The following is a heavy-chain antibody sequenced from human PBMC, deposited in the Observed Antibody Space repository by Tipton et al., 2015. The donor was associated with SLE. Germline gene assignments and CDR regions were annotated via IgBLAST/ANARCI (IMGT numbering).Heavy chain of an antibody. V-gene: IGHV4-39*07. CDR1: GDSISSSSYY. CDR3: ARAYSGWLQG. J-gene: IGHJ4*02. CDR2: IYYSGST. Sequence: TLSLTCTVSGDSISSSSYYWGWIRQPPGKGLEWIGSIYYSGSTYYNPSLKSRVTISVDTSKNQFSLKLSSVTAADTAVYYCARAYSGWLQGWGQGTLVTVSS. D-gene: IGHD5-12*01.